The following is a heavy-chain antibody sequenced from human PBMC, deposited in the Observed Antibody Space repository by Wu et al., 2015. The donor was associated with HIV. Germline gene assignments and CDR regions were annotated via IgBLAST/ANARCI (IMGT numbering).Heavy chain of an antibody. J-gene: IGHJ1*01. CDR3: ARTEDYYDSTSAEYFQH. Sequence: QVQLVQSGAEVKKPGSSVKVSCKASGGTFSSYAISWVRQAPGQGLEWMGRIIPIFGTANYAQKFQGRVTITADESTSTAYMELSSLRSEDTAVYYCARTEDYYDSTSAEYFQHWGQGTLVTVSS. CDR2: IIPIFGTA. CDR1: GGTFSSYA. D-gene: IGHD3-22*01. V-gene: IGHV1-69*13.